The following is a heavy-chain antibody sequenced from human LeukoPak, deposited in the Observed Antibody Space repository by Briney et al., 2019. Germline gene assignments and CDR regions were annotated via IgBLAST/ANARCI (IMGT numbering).Heavy chain of an antibody. CDR1: GASISSYY. CDR3: ATGGRSSGWYG. V-gene: IGHV4-59*01. Sequence: ASQTLSLTCTVSGASISSYYWGWIRQPPGKGLEGIGYIYYSRRTNYNPSLKSRVTISVDTSKNQFSLKLSSVTAVDTAVYYCATGGRSSGWYGWGQGTLVTVSS. J-gene: IGHJ4*02. CDR2: IYYSRRT. D-gene: IGHD6-19*01.